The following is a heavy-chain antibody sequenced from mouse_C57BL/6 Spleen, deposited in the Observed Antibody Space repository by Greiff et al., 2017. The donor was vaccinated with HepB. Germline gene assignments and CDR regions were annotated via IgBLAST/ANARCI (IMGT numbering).Heavy chain of an antibody. V-gene: IGHV1-81*01. D-gene: IGHD3-2*02. Sequence: QVQLKQSGAELARPGASVKLSCKASGYTFTSYGISWVKQRTGQGLEWIGEIYPRSGNTYYNEKFKGKATLTADKSSSTAYMVLRSLTSEDSAVYCGARSGGSGYVEDAMDDWGQGTTVTV. J-gene: IGHJ4*01. CDR3: ARSGGSGYVEDAMDD. CDR2: IYPRSGNT. CDR1: GYTFTSYG.